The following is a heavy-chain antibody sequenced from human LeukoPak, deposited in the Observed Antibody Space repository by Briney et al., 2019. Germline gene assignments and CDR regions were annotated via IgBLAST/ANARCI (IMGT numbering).Heavy chain of an antibody. J-gene: IGHJ4*02. CDR2: ISAYNGNT. CDR1: GYTFTSYG. Sequence: ASVKVSCKASGYTFTSYGISWVRQAPGQGLEWMGWISAYNGNTNYAQKLQGRVTMTTDTSTSTAYMELRSLRSDDTAVYYCARDEVVYDFWSGYYSYWGQGTLVTVSS. CDR3: ARDEVVYDFWSGYYSY. D-gene: IGHD3-3*01. V-gene: IGHV1-18*01.